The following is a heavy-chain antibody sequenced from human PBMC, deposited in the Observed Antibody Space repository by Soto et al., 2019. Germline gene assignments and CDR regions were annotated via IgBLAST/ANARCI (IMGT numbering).Heavy chain of an antibody. CDR2: IYYSGST. V-gene: IGHV4-39*01. CDR1: GGAISNDGHY. Sequence: SETLSLTCTVPGGAISNDGHYWSWIRQHPGKGLEWIGNIYYSGSTYYNPSLKSRVAISVDTSKNQFSLKLSSVTAADTAVYYCARVPNFYFDYWGQGTLVTVYS. CDR3: ARVPNFYFDY. J-gene: IGHJ4*02.